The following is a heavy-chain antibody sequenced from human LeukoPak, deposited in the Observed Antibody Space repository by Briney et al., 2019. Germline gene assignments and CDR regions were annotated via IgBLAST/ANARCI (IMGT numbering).Heavy chain of an antibody. D-gene: IGHD5-12*01. CDR2: ISSNNGNT. CDR3: ARELSGYDNSPRAFDS. V-gene: IGHV1-18*01. J-gene: IGHJ3*02. Sequence: ASVKVSSKASGYTFTSYGISWVRQAPGQGLEWMGWISSNNGNTNYAQKLQGRVTMTTDTSTSTAYMELRSLRSDDTAVYYCARELSGYDNSPRAFDSWGQGAMVTVSS. CDR1: GYTFTSYG.